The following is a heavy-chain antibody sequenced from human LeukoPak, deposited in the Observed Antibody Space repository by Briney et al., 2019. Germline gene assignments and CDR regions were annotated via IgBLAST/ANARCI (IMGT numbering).Heavy chain of an antibody. CDR2: ISGSGGST. CDR1: GFTVSSNY. D-gene: IGHD3-3*01. CDR3: FTYYDFWSGFFDY. J-gene: IGHJ4*02. V-gene: IGHV3-23*01. Sequence: GGSLRLSCAASGFTVSSNYMSWVRQAPGKGLEWVSAISGSGGSTYYADSVKGRFTISRDNSKNTLYLQMNSLRAEDTAVYYCFTYYDFWSGFFDYWGQGTLVTVSS.